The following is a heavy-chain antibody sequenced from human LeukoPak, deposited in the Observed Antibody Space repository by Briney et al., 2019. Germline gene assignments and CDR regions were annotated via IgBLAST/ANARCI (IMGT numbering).Heavy chain of an antibody. V-gene: IGHV4-34*01. D-gene: IGHD3-9*01. Sequence: SETLSLTCAVYGGSFSGYYWSWIRQPPGKGLEWIGEINHSGSTNYNPSLKSRVTISVDTSKNQFSLKLSSVTAADTAVYYCARDRGRRYFDWSPHYYYMDVWGKGTTVTVSS. CDR3: ARDRGRRYFDWSPHYYYMDV. J-gene: IGHJ6*03. CDR1: GGSFSGYY. CDR2: INHSGST.